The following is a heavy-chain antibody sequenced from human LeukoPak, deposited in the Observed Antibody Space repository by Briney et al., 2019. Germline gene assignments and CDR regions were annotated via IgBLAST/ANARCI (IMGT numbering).Heavy chain of an antibody. CDR3: ARDRGPGYCSSTSCYTYYFDY. V-gene: IGHV1-18*01. J-gene: IGHJ4*02. Sequence: RASVKVSCKASGYTFTIYGISCVRQAPGQGLEWMGWISAYNGNTNYAQKLQGRVTMTTDTSTSTAYMQLRSLRSDDTAVYYCARDRGPGYCSSTSCYTYYFDYWGQGTLVTVSS. D-gene: IGHD2-2*02. CDR1: GYTFTIYG. CDR2: ISAYNGNT.